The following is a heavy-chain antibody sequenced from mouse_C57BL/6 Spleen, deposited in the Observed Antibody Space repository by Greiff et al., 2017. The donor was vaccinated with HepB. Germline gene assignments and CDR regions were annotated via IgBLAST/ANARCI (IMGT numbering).Heavy chain of an antibody. CDR1: GYTFTSYG. Sequence: VQLVESGAELARPGASVKLSCKASGYTFTSYGISWVKQRTGQGLEWIGEIYPRSGNTYYNEKFKGKATLTADKSSSTAYMELRSLTSEDSAVYFCARHTTGSPFDYWGQGTTLTVSS. CDR2: IYPRSGNT. J-gene: IGHJ2*01. V-gene: IGHV1-81*01. CDR3: ARHTTGSPFDY. D-gene: IGHD1-1*01.